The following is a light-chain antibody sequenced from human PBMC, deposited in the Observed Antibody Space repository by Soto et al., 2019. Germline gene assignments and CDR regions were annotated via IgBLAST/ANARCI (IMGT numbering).Light chain of an antibody. CDR2: EDN. V-gene: IGLV6-57*03. J-gene: IGLJ3*02. CDR3: QSYDSSNQGV. CDR1: SGSIASNY. Sequence: NFMLTQPHSVSESPGKTVTISCTRSSGSIASNYVQWYQQRPGSAPTTVIYEDNQRPSGVPDRFSGSIDSSSNSASLTISGLKTEDEADYYCQSYDSSNQGVLGGGTKVTVL.